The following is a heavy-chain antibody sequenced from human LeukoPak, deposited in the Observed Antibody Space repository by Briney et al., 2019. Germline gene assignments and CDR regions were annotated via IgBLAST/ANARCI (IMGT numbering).Heavy chain of an antibody. CDR2: IYYSGTT. J-gene: IGHJ6*03. CDR3: ARQRADYFYHYMDV. CDR1: GGSIDSSSYY. Sequence: PSETLSLTCTVSGGSIDSSSYYWDWIRQPPGKGLEWLGNIYYSGTTFYTSSLKSRVTISTDMSKNQFSLRLTSVTAADTAVYYCARQRADYFYHYMDVWGKGTTVNVSS. V-gene: IGHV4-39*01.